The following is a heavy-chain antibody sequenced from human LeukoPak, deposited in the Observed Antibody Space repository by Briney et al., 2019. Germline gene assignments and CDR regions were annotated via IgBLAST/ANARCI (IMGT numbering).Heavy chain of an antibody. CDR1: GGSISRYY. CDR3: ASPDSYDAFDI. D-gene: IGHD3-22*01. CDR2: IYYSGST. J-gene: IGHJ3*02. V-gene: IGHV4-59*08. Sequence: SETLSLTCTVSGGSISRYYWSWIRQPPGKGLEWIGYIYYSGSTNYNPSLKSRVTISVDTSKNQFSLKLSSVTAADTAVYYCASPDSYDAFDIWGQGTMVTVSS.